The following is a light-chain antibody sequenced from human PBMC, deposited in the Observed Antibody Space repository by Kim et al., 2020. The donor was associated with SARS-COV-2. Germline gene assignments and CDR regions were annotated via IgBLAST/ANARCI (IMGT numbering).Light chain of an antibody. J-gene: IGLJ3*02. V-gene: IGLV2-14*03. Sequence: GQSFTISCTGTSSDVGVYNYVSWYQQHPGKAPKLMIYDVSNRPSGVSNRFSGSKSGNTASLTISGLQAEDEADYYCSSYTSSSTWVFGGGTQLTVL. CDR1: SSDVGVYNY. CDR3: SSYTSSSTWV. CDR2: DVS.